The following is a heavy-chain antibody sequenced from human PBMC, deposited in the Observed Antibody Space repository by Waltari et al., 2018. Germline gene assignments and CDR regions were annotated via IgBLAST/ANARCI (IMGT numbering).Heavy chain of an antibody. CDR2: ITSQNDGATT. V-gene: IGHV3-15*01. J-gene: IGHJ4*01. CDR3: TTLDAPWGG. Sequence: EVQMVESGGGSMKPGDSLRLSCLASGLSFTPAWLTWVRQAPGKGLEWVGRITSQNDGATTDLAASVRGRFSISRDDSQSMVFLQMNSLRREDTAVYYCTTLDAPWGGWGHGTLVTVSS. D-gene: IGHD7-27*01. CDR1: GLSFTPAW.